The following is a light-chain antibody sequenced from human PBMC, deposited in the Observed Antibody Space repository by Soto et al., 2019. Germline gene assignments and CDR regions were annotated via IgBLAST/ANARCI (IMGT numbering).Light chain of an antibody. J-gene: IGKJ1*01. Sequence: IQLTQSPSSLSSSVGDIFTISCRASQGISSHLAWYQQRPGKAPVLLIYGASNLQSGVPSRFSGSGSGTAFTLTISSLQPEDFATYYCQQFSGYPLTFGQGTKVDI. CDR2: GAS. CDR1: QGISSH. CDR3: QQFSGYPLT. V-gene: IGKV1-9*01.